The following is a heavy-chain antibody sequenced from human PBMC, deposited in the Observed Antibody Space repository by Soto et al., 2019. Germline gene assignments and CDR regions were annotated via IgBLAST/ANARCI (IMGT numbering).Heavy chain of an antibody. CDR2: IIPILGIA. Sequence: QVQLVQSGAEVKKPGSSVKVSCKASGGTFSSYTISWVRQAPGQGLEWMGRIIPILGIANYAQKFQGRVTITADKPTSTAYMELSSLRSEDTAVYYCARSTGNSPGDYWGQGTLVTVSS. CDR1: GGTFSSYT. CDR3: ARSTGNSPGDY. V-gene: IGHV1-69*02. J-gene: IGHJ4*02. D-gene: IGHD1-7*01.